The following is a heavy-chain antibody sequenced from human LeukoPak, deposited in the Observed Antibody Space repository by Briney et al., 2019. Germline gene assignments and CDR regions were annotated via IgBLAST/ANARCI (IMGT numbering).Heavy chain of an antibody. CDR1: GFTFSSFG. V-gene: IGHV3-33*01. CDR3: ARDRPCVNGECTNSAGMDV. J-gene: IGHJ6*02. Sequence: GRSLRLSCAASGFTFSSFGMHWVRQAPGKGLEWVADIWFDGKNEHFADSVKGRFTISRDNSKNTMYLQINSLRAEDTAVYYCARDRPCVNGECTNSAGMDVWGQGPTVPSP. CDR2: IWFDGKNE. D-gene: IGHD2-8*01.